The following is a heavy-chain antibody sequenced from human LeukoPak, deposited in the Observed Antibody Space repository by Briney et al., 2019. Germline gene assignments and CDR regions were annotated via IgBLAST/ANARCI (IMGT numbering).Heavy chain of an antibody. CDR3: ARDYGDNNFDY. CDR2: IIPILGIA. J-gene: IGHJ4*02. CDR1: GGTFSSYA. D-gene: IGHD4-17*01. V-gene: IGHV1-69*04. Sequence: SVKVSCKASGGTFSSYAISWVRQAPGQGLEWMGRIIPILGIANYAQKFQGRVTITADKSTSTAYMELSSLRSEDTTVYYCARDYGDNNFDYWGQGTLVTVSS.